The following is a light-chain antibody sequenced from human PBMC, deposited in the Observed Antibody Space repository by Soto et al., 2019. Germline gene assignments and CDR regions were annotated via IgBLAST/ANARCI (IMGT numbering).Light chain of an antibody. CDR2: GAS. J-gene: IGKJ1*01. CDR3: QQYAGSPST. V-gene: IGKV3-20*01. CDR1: QTVTSNY. Sequence: EIVLTQSPGTLSLSPGERATLSCRASQTVTSNYLAWYQRKPGQAPRLLIYGASSRATDIPDRFSGSGSGTDFPLTITRLEPEDFAVYFCQQYAGSPSTFGQGTKVDIK.